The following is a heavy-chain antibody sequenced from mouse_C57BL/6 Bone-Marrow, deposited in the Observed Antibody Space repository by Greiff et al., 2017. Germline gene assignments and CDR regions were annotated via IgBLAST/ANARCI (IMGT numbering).Heavy chain of an antibody. D-gene: IGHD5-1-1*01. CDR3: ASHTTWYFDG. J-gene: IGHJ1*03. Sequence: EVQLQQSVAELVRPGASVKLSCTASGFNIKNTYMHWVKQRPEQGLDWIGRIDPANGNTKYAPNFQCKATITADTSSNTAYLQLSILTSEDTAICYCASHTTWYFDGWGTGTTVTVSS. V-gene: IGHV14-3*01. CDR2: IDPANGNT. CDR1: GFNIKNTY.